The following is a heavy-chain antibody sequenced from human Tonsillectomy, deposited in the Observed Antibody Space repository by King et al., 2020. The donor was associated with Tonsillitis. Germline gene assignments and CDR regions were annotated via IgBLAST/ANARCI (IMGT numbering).Heavy chain of an antibody. J-gene: IGHJ4*02. CDR1: GDSVSSNSAA. D-gene: IGHD1-26*01. CDR3: AREPSLPGRATFFDY. Sequence: VQLQESGPGLVKPSQTLSPTCAISGDSVSSNSAACNWIRQSPSRVLVWLGRTYYRSKWYYDYVVSVKSRITINPDPSKNQFSLQLNSVTPEDTAVYYCAREPSLPGRATFFDYWGQGTLVTVSS. CDR2: TYYRSKWYY. V-gene: IGHV6-1*01.